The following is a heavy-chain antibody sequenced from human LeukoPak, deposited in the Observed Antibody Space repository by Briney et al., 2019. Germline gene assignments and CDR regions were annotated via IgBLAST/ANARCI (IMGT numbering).Heavy chain of an antibody. CDR1: GGSISSYY. D-gene: IGHD6-13*01. CDR2: IYYSGST. Sequence: PSETLSLTCTVSGGSISSYYWSWIRQPPGKGLGWIGYIYYSGSTNYNPSLKSRVTISVDTSKNQFSLKLSSVTAADTAVYYCAIPTSSSWYGAWAFDIWGQGTMVTVSS. V-gene: IGHV4-59*01. J-gene: IGHJ3*02. CDR3: AIPTSSSWYGAWAFDI.